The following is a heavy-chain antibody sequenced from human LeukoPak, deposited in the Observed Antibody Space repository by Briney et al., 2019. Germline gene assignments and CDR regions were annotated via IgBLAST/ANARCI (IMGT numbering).Heavy chain of an antibody. CDR1: GYTFTHNW. D-gene: IGHD3-10*01. J-gene: IGHJ5*02. CDR3: ATRITTNWFDP. V-gene: IGHV5-51*01. CDR2: IFPADSNT. Sequence: GESLKISCKVSGYTFTHNWIGWVRQKPGRGLEWLGVIFPADSNTAYNSSFRGQVTISADKSISTAYLQWSSLKASDTAMYYCATRITTNWFDPWGQGTLVTVSS.